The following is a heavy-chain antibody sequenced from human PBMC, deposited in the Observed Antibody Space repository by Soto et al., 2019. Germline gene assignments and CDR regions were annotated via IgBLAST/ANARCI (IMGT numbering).Heavy chain of an antibody. V-gene: IGHV1-3*01. D-gene: IGHD3-22*01. CDR2: INAGNGNT. Sequence: GASVKVSCKASGYTFTSYAMHWVRQAPGQRLEWMGWINAGNGNTKYSQKFQGRVTISVDTSKKQFSLKLSSVTAADTAVYYCAKTPYSGYLWFDPWGQGTLVTVSS. J-gene: IGHJ5*02. CDR1: GYTFTSYA. CDR3: AKTPYSGYLWFDP.